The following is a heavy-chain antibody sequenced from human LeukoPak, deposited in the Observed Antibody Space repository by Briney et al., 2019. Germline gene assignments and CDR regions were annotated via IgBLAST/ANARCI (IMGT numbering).Heavy chain of an antibody. CDR2: INPNSGGT. Sequence: ASVKVSCKASGYSFNAHHMNWVRQAPGQGLEWMGWINPNSGGTNYAQKFQGRVTMTRDTSISTAYMEMSRLRPDDTAIYYCAREDTSGLDFWGQGTMVTVS. D-gene: IGHD5-18*01. V-gene: IGHV1-2*02. J-gene: IGHJ3*01. CDR3: AREDTSGLDF. CDR1: GYSFNAHH.